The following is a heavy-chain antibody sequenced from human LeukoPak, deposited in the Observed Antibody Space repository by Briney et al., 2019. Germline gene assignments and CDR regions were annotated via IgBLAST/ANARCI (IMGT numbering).Heavy chain of an antibody. V-gene: IGHV3-74*01. CDR1: GFTFSSYW. Sequence: PGGSLRLSCAASGFTFSSYWMHWVRQAPGKGLVCVSRINRDGTSTNYADSVKGRLTISRDNAKNTLYLQMNSLRAEDTAVYYCTRGQEDQAGDFDNWGQGTLVSVSS. CDR2: INRDGTST. D-gene: IGHD6-19*01. J-gene: IGHJ4*02. CDR3: TRGQEDQAGDFDN.